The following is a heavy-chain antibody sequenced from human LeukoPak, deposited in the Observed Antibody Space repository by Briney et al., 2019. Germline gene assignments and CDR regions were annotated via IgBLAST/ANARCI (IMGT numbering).Heavy chain of an antibody. D-gene: IGHD6-13*01. Sequence: GGSLRLSCVASGFTFSNYAMNWVRQAPGKGLEWVSSISGSGNDPSYADSVKGRFTISRDNSKNTLYLQMNSLRAEDTAVYYCAKTRPLDSSSWSHGDYWGQGTLVTVSS. J-gene: IGHJ4*02. CDR2: ISGSGNDP. V-gene: IGHV3-23*01. CDR1: GFTFSNYA. CDR3: AKTRPLDSSSWSHGDY.